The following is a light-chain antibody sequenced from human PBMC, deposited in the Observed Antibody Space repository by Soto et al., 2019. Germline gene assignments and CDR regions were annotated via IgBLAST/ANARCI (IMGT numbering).Light chain of an antibody. CDR3: LQYNSLYT. Sequence: DIQMTQSPSTLSASVGDRVTITCRASQGLSGWLAWYQQKPGKAPKLLIYKPSSLESGVPSRFSGSGSGTEFTLTLRSLQPDDFATYYCLQYNSLYTFGQGTKLQIK. CDR2: KPS. CDR1: QGLSGW. J-gene: IGKJ2*01. V-gene: IGKV1-5*03.